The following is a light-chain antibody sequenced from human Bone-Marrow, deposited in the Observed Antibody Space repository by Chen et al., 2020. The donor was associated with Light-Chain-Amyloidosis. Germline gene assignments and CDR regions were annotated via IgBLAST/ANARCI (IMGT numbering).Light chain of an antibody. CDR2: RDT. V-gene: IGLV3-25*03. J-gene: IGLJ2*01. CDR1: DLPTKY. Sequence: SYELTQPPSVSVSPGQTARITCSGDDLPTKYAYWYQQKPGQAPVLVIHRDTERPSGISERFSGSSSGTTATLTICGVQAEDEADYHCQSADSSGTYAVIFGGGTKLTVL. CDR3: QSADSSGTYAVI.